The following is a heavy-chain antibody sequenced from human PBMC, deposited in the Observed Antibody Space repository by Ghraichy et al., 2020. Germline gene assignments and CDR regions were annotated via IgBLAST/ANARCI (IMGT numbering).Heavy chain of an antibody. J-gene: IGHJ4*02. CDR2: INHSGST. CDR1: GGSFSGYY. Sequence: SETLSLTCAVYGGSFSGYYWSWIRQPPGKGLEWIGEINHSGSTNYNPSLKSRVTISVDTSKNQFSLKLSSVTAADTAVYYCASQGRAPRLKYSSSHRWTYWGQGTLVTVSS. CDR3: ASQGRAPRLKYSSSHRWTY. D-gene: IGHD6-6*01. V-gene: IGHV4-34*01.